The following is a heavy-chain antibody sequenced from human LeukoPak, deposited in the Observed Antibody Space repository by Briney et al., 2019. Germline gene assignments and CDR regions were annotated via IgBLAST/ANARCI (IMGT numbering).Heavy chain of an antibody. Sequence: SETLSLTCTVSGGSISSYYWSWIRQPPGKGLEWIGYIYYSGSTNYNPSLKSRVTISVDTSKNQFSLKLSSVTAADTAVYYCATERPYCTNGVCYSLFDYWGQGTLVTVSS. V-gene: IGHV4-59*01. D-gene: IGHD2-8*01. J-gene: IGHJ4*02. CDR1: GGSISSYY. CDR2: IYYSGST. CDR3: ATERPYCTNGVCYSLFDY.